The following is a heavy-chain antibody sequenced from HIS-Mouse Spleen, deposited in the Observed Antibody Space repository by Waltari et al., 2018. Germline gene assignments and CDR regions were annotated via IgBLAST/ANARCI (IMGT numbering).Heavy chain of an antibody. CDR3: ARNRWRLRGIFDY. CDR1: GFTFSSYA. Sequence: QVQLVESGGGVVQPGRSLRLSCAASGFTFSSYAMHWVRQAPGKGLEWVAVISYDGSNKYYADSVKGRFTISRDNSKNTLYLQMNSLRAEDTAVYYCARNRWRLRGIFDYWGQGTLVTVSS. CDR2: ISYDGSNK. J-gene: IGHJ4*02. V-gene: IGHV3-30*04. D-gene: IGHD2-21*02.